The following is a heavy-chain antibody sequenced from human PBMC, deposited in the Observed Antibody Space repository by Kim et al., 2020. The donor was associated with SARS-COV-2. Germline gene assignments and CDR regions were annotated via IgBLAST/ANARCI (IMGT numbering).Heavy chain of an antibody. CDR3: ARPKYCSSTSCYGTDY. V-gene: IGHV4-39*01. D-gene: IGHD2-2*01. J-gene: IGHJ4*02. Sequence: LKSRVTISVDTSKNQFSLKLSSVTAADTAVYYCARPKYCSSTSCYGTDYWGQGTLVTVSS.